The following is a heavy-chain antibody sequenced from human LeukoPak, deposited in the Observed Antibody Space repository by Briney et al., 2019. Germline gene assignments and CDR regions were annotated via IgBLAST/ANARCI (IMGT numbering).Heavy chain of an antibody. V-gene: IGHV3-23*01. CDR2: ISDSGGST. Sequence: PGASLRLSCAVSGFSLGRYAMSWVRKAPGKGLEWVSAISDSGGSTYYADSVKGRFTISRDNSRNTLYLQMNTLRAEDTAVYYCAKCRGSSWSDYFDYWGQGTLVTVSS. J-gene: IGHJ4*02. CDR1: GFSLGRYA. CDR3: AKCRGSSWSDYFDY. D-gene: IGHD6-13*01.